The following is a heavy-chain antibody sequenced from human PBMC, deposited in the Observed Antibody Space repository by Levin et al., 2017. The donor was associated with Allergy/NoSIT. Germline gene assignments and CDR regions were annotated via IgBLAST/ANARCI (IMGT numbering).Heavy chain of an antibody. CDR1: GFTFSSYW. CDR3: ARAFGFGELFGPYDF. J-gene: IGHJ4*02. D-gene: IGHD3-10*01. Sequence: GGSLRLSCAASGFTFSSYWMHWVRQAPGKGLVWVSRIKGDGGSTSHADSVKGRFTISRDNAKNTLYLQMNSLRAEDTAVYYCARAFGFGELFGPYDFWGQGTLVTVSS. V-gene: IGHV3-74*01. CDR2: IKGDGGST.